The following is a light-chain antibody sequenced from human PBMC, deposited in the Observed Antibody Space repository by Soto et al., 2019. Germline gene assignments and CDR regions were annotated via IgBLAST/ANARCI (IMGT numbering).Light chain of an antibody. J-gene: IGKJ4*01. CDR2: DAS. CDR1: QSINRS. Sequence: EIVLTQSPATLSLSPGHRATLSCRASQSINRSFAWYQQNPCQAPRLLIYDASNRATGITARFSGSGSGTDFTLTISSLEPEDFAIYYCLQRSKRPLTFGGGTNVE. CDR3: LQRSKRPLT. V-gene: IGKV3-11*01.